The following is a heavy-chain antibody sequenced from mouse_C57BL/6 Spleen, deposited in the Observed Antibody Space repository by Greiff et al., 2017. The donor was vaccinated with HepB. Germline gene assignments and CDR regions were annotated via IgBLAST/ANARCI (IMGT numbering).Heavy chain of an antibody. D-gene: IGHD1-1*01. V-gene: IGHV1-80*01. CDR2: IYPGDGDT. Sequence: VKLQESGAELVKPGASVKISCKASGYAFSSYWMNWVKQRPGKGLEWIGQIYPGDGDTNYNGKFKGKATLTADKSSSTAYMQLSSLTSEDSAVYFCARADYGSTFDVWGTGTTVTVSS. CDR3: ARADYGSTFDV. J-gene: IGHJ1*03. CDR1: GYAFSSYW.